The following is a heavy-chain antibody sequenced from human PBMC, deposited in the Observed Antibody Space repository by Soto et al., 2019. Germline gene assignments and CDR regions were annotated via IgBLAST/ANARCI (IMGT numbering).Heavy chain of an antibody. CDR1: GASISSYF. CDR3: AREAGPDRWFDP. D-gene: IGHD6-19*01. CDR2: ISTSGTT. V-gene: IGHV4-4*07. Sequence: SETLSLTCTVSGASISSYFWTWIRQPAGKGLDWIGRISTSGTTNYNPSLKSRVTMLADTSKNHFSLNLSSVTAADTAVYYCAREAGPDRWFDPWGQGTLVTVSS. J-gene: IGHJ5*02.